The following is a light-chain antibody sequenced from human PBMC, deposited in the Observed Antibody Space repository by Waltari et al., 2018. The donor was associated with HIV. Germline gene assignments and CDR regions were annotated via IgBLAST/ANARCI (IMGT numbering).Light chain of an antibody. Sequence: QSALTQPASVSGSPGHSVTISCTGTTGDVGSYNLVSWYQKDPGRAPQLILYGVNSRPSGVSDRFSGSKFGNTASLTISGLRADDEADYYCNSFTDTDTLVFGGGTRLTVL. CDR3: NSFTDTDTLV. CDR1: TGDVGSYNL. V-gene: IGLV2-14*03. CDR2: GVN. J-gene: IGLJ3*02.